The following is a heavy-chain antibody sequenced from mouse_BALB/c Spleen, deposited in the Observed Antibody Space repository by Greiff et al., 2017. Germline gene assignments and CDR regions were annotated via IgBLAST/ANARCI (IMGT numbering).Heavy chain of an antibody. V-gene: IGHV1-80*01. Sequence: QVQLQQSGAELVRPGSSVKISCKASGYAFSSYWMNWVKQRPGQGLEWIGQIYPGDGDTNYNGKFKGKATLTADKSSSTAYMQLSSLTSEDSAVYFCARDYYYGSSPFDYWGQGTTLTVSS. J-gene: IGHJ2*01. CDR3: ARDYYYGSSPFDY. CDR2: IYPGDGDT. D-gene: IGHD1-1*01. CDR1: GYAFSSYW.